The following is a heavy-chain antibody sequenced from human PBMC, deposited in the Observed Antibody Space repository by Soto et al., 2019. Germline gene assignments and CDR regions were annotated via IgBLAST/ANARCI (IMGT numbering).Heavy chain of an antibody. CDR2: IKSKANNYAT. J-gene: IGHJ4*02. V-gene: IGHV3-73*02. CDR1: GFTFSGSP. CDR3: TRQDEQQLVL. Sequence: EVQLVESGGGLVQPGGSLKLSCAASGFTFSGSPMHWVRQASGKGLEWVGLIKSKANNYATIYAASVEGRFTISRDDSKNTAFLQMNSLQTEDTAMYYCTRQDEQQLVLWGQGTLVTVSS. D-gene: IGHD6-13*01.